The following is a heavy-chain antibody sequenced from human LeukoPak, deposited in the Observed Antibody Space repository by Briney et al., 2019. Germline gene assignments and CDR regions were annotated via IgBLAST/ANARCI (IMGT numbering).Heavy chain of an antibody. D-gene: IGHD4-17*01. CDR2: ISWNSGSI. Sequence: GGSLRLSCAASGFTFDDYAMHWVRQAPGKGLEWVSGISWNSGSIGYADSVKGRFTISRDNAKNSLYLQMNSLRAEDTALYYCALTLPGDYCLDYWGQGTLVTVSS. V-gene: IGHV3-9*01. CDR3: ALTLPGDYCLDY. J-gene: IGHJ4*02. CDR1: GFTFDDYA.